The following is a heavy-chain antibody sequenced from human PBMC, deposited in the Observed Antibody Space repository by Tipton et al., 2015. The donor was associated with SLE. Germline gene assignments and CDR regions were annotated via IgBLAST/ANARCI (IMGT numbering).Heavy chain of an antibody. CDR2: IYYSGST. J-gene: IGHJ4*02. V-gene: IGHV4-39*07. Sequence: TLSLTCTVSGGSISSSSYYWGWIRQPPGKGLEWIGSIYYSGSTCSNPSLKSRVTISVDTSKNHFSLKLSSVTAADTAVYYCAREGPLTGQNPSFDYWGQGTLVTVSS. D-gene: IGHD1-20*01. CDR1: GGSISSSSYY. CDR3: AREGPLTGQNPSFDY.